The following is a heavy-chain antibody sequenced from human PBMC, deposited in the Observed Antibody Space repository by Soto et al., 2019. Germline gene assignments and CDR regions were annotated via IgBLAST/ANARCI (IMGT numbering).Heavy chain of an antibody. V-gene: IGHV1-69*08. D-gene: IGHD6-13*01. CDR3: ARDLVIAAVKYNWFDP. Sequence: QVQLVQSGAEVKKPGSSVKVSCKASGGTFSSYTISWVRQAPGQGLEWMGRIIPLLGIANYAQKFQGRVTITADKSTSTAYMELSSLRSEDTDVYYCARDLVIAAVKYNWFDPWGQGTLVTVSS. CDR1: GGTFSSYT. J-gene: IGHJ5*02. CDR2: IIPLLGIA.